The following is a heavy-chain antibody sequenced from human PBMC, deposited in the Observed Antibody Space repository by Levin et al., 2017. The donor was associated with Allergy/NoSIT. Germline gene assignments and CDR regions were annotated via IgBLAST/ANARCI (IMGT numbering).Heavy chain of an antibody. V-gene: IGHV3-11*01. J-gene: IGHJ4*02. Sequence: PGGSLRLSCAASGFTFSDYYMNWIRQAPGKGLEWISYISASGNTIYYADSVKGRFTISRDNAKNSVFLQMNSLRAEDTAMYYCARRESSGYESPLPFDYWGQGTLVAVSS. D-gene: IGHD3-22*01. CDR1: GFTFSDYY. CDR3: ARRESSGYESPLPFDY. CDR2: ISASGNTI.